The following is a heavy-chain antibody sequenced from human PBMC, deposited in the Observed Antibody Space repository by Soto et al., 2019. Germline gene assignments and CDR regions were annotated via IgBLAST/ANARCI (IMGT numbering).Heavy chain of an antibody. CDR2: ISYDGSKQ. CDR3: AKPIGLRLGELSPDF. V-gene: IGHV3-30*18. Sequence: QVHLVESGGGVVQPGRSLRLSCAASGFTFNNYAFHWVRQAPGKGLEWVARISYDGSKQYYGDSVQGRFTMSRDNSKNTLFLQMNSLRPEDTAVYYCAKPIGLRLGELSPDFWGQGTLVTVSS. CDR1: GFTFNNYA. D-gene: IGHD3-16*02. J-gene: IGHJ4*02.